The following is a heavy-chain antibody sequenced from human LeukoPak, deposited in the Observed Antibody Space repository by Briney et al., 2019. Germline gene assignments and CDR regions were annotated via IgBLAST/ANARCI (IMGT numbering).Heavy chain of an antibody. Sequence: PSETLSLTCTVSGVSISSSTYYWAWNRQPPGKGLEWIGSFYYSGTTYYNPSLKRRVTISVDTSQNHFSLKLSSVTAADTGVFYCARLWQQLDWFDPWGQGTLVTVSA. J-gene: IGHJ5*02. V-gene: IGHV4-39*02. CDR1: GVSISSSTYY. CDR3: ARLWQQLDWFDP. D-gene: IGHD6-13*01. CDR2: FYYSGTT.